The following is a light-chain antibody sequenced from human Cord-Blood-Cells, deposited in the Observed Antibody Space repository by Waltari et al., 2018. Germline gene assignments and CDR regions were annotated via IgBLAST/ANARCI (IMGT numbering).Light chain of an antibody. Sequence: SSELTQDPAVSVALGQTVRITCQGDSLSSYYASWYQQKPGQAPVLVIYGKNNRPSGIPGRFSGCSSRNTASLTIAGAEAEDEADYYCNSRDSSGNHLVVFGGGTKLTVL. CDR1: SLSSYY. V-gene: IGLV3-19*01. CDR2: GKN. J-gene: IGLJ2*01. CDR3: NSRDSSGNHLVV.